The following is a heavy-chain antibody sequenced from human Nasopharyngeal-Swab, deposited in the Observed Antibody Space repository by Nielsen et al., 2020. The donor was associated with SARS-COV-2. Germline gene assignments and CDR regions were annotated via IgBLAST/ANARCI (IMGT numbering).Heavy chain of an antibody. J-gene: IGHJ3*02. D-gene: IGHD2-2*01. CDR1: DYTFTSYG. V-gene: IGHV1-18*01. Sequence: ASVKVSCKASDYTFTSYGISWVRQAPGQGLEWMGWISAYNGNTNYAQNLQGRVTMTTDTSTSTAYMELRSPRSDDTAVYYCARVVPRGAFDIWGQGTMVTVSS. CDR3: ARVVPRGAFDI. CDR2: ISAYNGNT.